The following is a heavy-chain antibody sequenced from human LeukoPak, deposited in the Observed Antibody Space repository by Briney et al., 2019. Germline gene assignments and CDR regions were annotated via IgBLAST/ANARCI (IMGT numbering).Heavy chain of an antibody. Sequence: GGSLRLSCAASGFTFTTYWMHWVRQAPGKGLVWVSHINSGGSITSYADSVKGRFTISRDNAKNTLYLQMNSLRAEDTAVYYCARDAVDTANAVWGQGTTVTVSS. CDR1: GFTFTTYW. CDR2: INSGGSIT. CDR3: ARDAVDTANAV. D-gene: IGHD5-18*01. J-gene: IGHJ6*02. V-gene: IGHV3-74*01.